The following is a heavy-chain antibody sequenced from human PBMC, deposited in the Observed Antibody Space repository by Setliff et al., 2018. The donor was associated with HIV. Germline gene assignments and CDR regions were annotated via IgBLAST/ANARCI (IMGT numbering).Heavy chain of an antibody. CDR3: ARDPPWNYDSSGYPYYFDY. D-gene: IGHD3-22*01. V-gene: IGHV3-21*01. Sequence: LRLSCAASGFTFSSYSMNWVRQAPGKGLEWVSFISPSGTYIHYADSLKGRFTISRDNAKNSLYLQMNSLRAEDTAVYYCARDPPWNYDSSGYPYYFDYWDQGTLVTVSS. CDR2: ISPSGTYI. J-gene: IGHJ4*02. CDR1: GFTFSSYS.